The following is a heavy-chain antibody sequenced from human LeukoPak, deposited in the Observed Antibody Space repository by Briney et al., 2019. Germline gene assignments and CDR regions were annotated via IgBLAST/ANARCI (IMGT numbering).Heavy chain of an antibody. J-gene: IGHJ4*02. CDR2: IYPGDSDT. CDR3: ARRLCSGGSCYYFDY. D-gene: IGHD2-15*01. V-gene: IGHV5-51*01. Sequence: GASLKISCKGSGYRFNSYWIGWVRQMPGKGLEWMGMIYPGDSDTRYSPSFQGQVTISADKSTSTASLQWSSLKASDTAMYYCARRLCSGGSCYYFDYWGQGTLVTVSS. CDR1: GYRFNSYW.